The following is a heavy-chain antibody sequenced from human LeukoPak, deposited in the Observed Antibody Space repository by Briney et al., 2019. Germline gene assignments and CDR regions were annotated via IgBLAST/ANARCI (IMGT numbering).Heavy chain of an antibody. D-gene: IGHD6-6*01. CDR2: IYYSGST. J-gene: IGHJ4*02. CDR3: ARGSSSSPTSFDY. CDR1: GGSISSYY. V-gene: IGHV4-59*01. Sequence: SETLSLTCTVSGGSISSYYWSWIRQPPGKGLEWIGYIYYSGSTNYNPFLKSRVTISVDTSKNQFSLKLSSVTAADTAVYYCARGSSSSPTSFDYWGQGTLVTVSS.